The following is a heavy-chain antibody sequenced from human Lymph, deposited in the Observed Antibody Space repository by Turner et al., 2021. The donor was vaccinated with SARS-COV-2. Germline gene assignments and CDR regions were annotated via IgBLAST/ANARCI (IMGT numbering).Heavy chain of an antibody. V-gene: IGHV3-30*18. D-gene: IGHD5-12*01. CDR1: GFTFSSYG. Sequence: VQLVESGGGVVQPGRSLRLSCQASGFTFSSYGMHWVRQAPGKGLEWVAVISNDGSNKYYADSVKGRFTISRDNSKNTLYLQMNSLRAEDTAVYYCAKARDGYNFFTIDYWGQGTLVTVSS. J-gene: IGHJ4*02. CDR2: ISNDGSNK. CDR3: AKARDGYNFFTIDY.